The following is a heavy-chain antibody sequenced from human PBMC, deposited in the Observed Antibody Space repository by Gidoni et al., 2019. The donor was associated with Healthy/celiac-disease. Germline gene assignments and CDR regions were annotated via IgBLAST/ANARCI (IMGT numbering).Heavy chain of an antibody. CDR3: ARDHGPDMITFGGVIFRKYYFDY. Sequence: QVQLQESGPGLVKPSETLSLTCAVSGYSISSRYYWGWFRQPPGKGLEWIGSIYHSGSTYYNPSLKSRVTISVDTSKNQFYLKLSAVTAADTAVYYCARDHGPDMITFGGVIFRKYYFDYWGQGNLVTVSS. V-gene: IGHV4-38-2*02. CDR1: GYSISSRYY. D-gene: IGHD3-16*02. CDR2: IYHSGST. J-gene: IGHJ4*02.